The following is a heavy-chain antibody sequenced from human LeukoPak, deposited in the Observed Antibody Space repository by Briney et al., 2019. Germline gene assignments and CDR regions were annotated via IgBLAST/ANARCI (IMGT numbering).Heavy chain of an antibody. Sequence: GGSVRLSREATGFDFNSYWMHWVRQAPGKGLVWVSGIGSDGTTTTYADSVKGRFTISRDNAKNTVYLEMNSRRADDTAMYYCARCYYGSGSYHSAPFFDFWGLGTQVIVSS. V-gene: IGHV3-74*03. CDR3: ARCYYGSGSYHSAPFFDF. CDR2: IGSDGTTT. J-gene: IGHJ4*01. D-gene: IGHD3-10*01. CDR1: GFDFNSYW.